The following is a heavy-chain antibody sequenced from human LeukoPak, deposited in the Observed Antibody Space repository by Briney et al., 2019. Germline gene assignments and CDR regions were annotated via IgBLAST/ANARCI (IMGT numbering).Heavy chain of an antibody. V-gene: IGHV4-59*08. CDR1: GGSISSSY. D-gene: IGHD2-15*01. CDR3: ARRGVVLPNFFDP. J-gene: IGHJ5*02. CDR2: IYYSGST. Sequence: SETLSLTCTVSGGSISSSYWSWIRQPPGKGPEWIGNIYYSGSTNYNASLKSRVTISIDTSKNQLSLKLSSVTAADTAVYYCARRGVVLPNFFDPWGQGTLVTVSS.